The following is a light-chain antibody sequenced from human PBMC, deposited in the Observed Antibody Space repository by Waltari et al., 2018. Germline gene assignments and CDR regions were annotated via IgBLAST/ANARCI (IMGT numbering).Light chain of an antibody. CDR2: DVN. V-gene: IGLV2-14*03. CDR3: SSDTTTAAGV. Sequence: QSALTQPASVSGSAGQSITISCTGSSSDVGGYKFVSWYQQHPRKAPKLIIFDVNNRPSGVSDRFSGSKSGNTASLTISGLQTEDEADYYCSSDTTTAAGVFGTGTRVTVL. J-gene: IGLJ1*01. CDR1: SSDVGGYKF.